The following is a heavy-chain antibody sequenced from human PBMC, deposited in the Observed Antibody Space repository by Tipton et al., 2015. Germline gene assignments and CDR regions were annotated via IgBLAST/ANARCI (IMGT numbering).Heavy chain of an antibody. CDR3: ARGYSGSYLPFDY. V-gene: IGHV6-1*01. CDR2: TYYRSKWYD. CDR1: GDSVSSNSDA. Sequence: GLVKPSQTLSLTCAISGDSVSSNSDAWNWIRQSPSRGLEWLGRTYYRSKWYDDYAVSVKSRITINPDTSMNQFSLQLNSVTPEDTAVYYCARGYSGSYLPFDYWGQGTLVTVSS. J-gene: IGHJ4*02. D-gene: IGHD1-26*01.